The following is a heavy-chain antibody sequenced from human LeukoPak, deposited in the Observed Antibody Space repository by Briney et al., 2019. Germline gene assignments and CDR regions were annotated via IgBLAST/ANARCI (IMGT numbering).Heavy chain of an antibody. V-gene: IGHV1-8*02. J-gene: IGHJ5*02. CDR1: GYIFTNYA. Sequence: ASVKVSCEASGYIFTNYAISWVRQAPGQGLEWMGWMNPNSGNTGYAQKFQGRVTMTRNTSISTAYMELSSLRSEDTAVYYCAREPTGWFDPWGQGTLVTVSS. CDR3: AREPTGWFDP. CDR2: MNPNSGNT.